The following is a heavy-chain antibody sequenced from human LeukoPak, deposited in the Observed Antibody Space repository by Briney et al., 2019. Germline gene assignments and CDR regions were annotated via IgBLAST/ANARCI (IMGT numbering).Heavy chain of an antibody. D-gene: IGHD6-13*01. J-gene: IGHJ6*03. Sequence: ASVKVSCKASGYTFTSYDINWVRQATGQGLEWMGWMNPNSGNTGYAQKFQGRVTMTRNTSISTAYMELSSLRSEDTAVYYCARRQQLVRPYYYYYYMDVWGKGTTVTVSS. CDR1: GYTFTSYD. CDR3: ARRQQLVRPYYYYYYMDV. V-gene: IGHV1-8*01. CDR2: MNPNSGNT.